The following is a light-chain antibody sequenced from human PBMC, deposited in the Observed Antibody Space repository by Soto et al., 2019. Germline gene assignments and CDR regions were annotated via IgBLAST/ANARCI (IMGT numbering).Light chain of an antibody. V-gene: IGKV1-5*01. CDR1: QYIHIS. CDR3: HQRSSWPQS. CDR2: GAS. J-gene: IGKJ1*01. Sequence: DIQMTQSPSTLSASVGDRVTLTCRASQYIHISLAWYQQKPGKAPKLLIYGASTLESGVPSRFSGSGSGTEFTLTISSLEPEDFAVYYCHQRSSWPQSFGQGTKVDIK.